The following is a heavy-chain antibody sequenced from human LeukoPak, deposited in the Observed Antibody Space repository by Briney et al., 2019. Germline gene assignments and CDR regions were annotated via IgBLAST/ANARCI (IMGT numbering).Heavy chain of an antibody. Sequence: GGSLRLSCAASGLTVTDYYMHWIRQAPGKGLEWVSFIGGSASNIYYADSVKGRFTISRDNAKNSLYLHMNSLRAEDTAVYYCAKEWSAFDIWGQGTMVTVSS. CDR3: AKEWSAFDI. V-gene: IGHV3-11*04. CDR1: GLTVTDYY. D-gene: IGHD2-15*01. CDR2: IGGSASNI. J-gene: IGHJ3*02.